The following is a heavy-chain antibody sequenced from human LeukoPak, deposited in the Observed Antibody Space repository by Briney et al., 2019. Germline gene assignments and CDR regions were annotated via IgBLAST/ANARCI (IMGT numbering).Heavy chain of an antibody. CDR3: ARVFRGYYGSEFDY. CDR1: DFSVGSNY. J-gene: IGHJ4*02. V-gene: IGHV3-53*01. D-gene: IGHD3-10*01. Sequence: GGSLRLSCAASDFSVGSNYMTWVRQAPGKGLEWVSLIYSVGTTFYADSVKGRFTISRDTSKNTLYLQMNSLRAEDTAVYYCARVFRGYYGSEFDYWGQGTLVTVSS. CDR2: IYSVGTT.